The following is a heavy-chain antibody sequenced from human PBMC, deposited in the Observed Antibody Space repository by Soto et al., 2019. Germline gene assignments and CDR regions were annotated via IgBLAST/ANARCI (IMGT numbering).Heavy chain of an antibody. CDR2: ISHGGST. CDR1: GGSINSSYW. Sequence: QVQLQESGPGLVKPSETLSLTCVVSGGSINSSYWWNWVRQPPGKGLEWIGEISHGGSTNSNPSLKSRATISVDKSKNHLSLKLDSVTAADTAVYYCAREVSGIQAFDYWGQGTLVTVSS. V-gene: IGHV4-4*02. CDR3: AREVSGIQAFDY. D-gene: IGHD1-20*01. J-gene: IGHJ4*02.